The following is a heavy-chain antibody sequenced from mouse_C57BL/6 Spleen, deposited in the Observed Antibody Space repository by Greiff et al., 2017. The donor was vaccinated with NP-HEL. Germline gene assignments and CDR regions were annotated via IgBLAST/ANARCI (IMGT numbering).Heavy chain of an antibody. V-gene: IGHV1-19*01. J-gene: IGHJ2*01. Sequence: EVQLQQSGPVLVKPGASVKMSCKASGYTFTDYYMNWVKQSHGKSLEWIGVINPYNGGTSYNQKFKGKATLTVDKSSSTAYMELNSLTSEDSAVYYCARGGKSWDYGNYLDYWGQGTTLTVSS. CDR2: INPYNGGT. CDR1: GYTFTDYY. CDR3: ARGGKSWDYGNYLDY. D-gene: IGHD2-1*01.